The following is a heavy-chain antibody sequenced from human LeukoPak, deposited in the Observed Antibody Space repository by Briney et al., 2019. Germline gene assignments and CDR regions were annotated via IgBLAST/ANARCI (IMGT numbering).Heavy chain of an antibody. V-gene: IGHV3-21*01. CDR3: ARDRLSGSHPGFDY. J-gene: IGHJ4*02. CDR1: GFTFSSYS. CDR2: ISSSSSYI. Sequence: GGSLRLSCAASGFTFSSYSMNWVRQAPGKGLEWVSSISSSSSYIYYADSVKGRFTISRDNAKNSLYLQMNSLRAEDTAVYYCARDRLSGSHPGFDYWGQGTLVTVSS. D-gene: IGHD1-26*01.